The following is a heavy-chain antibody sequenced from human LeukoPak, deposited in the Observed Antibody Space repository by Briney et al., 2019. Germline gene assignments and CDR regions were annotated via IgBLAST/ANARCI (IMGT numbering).Heavy chain of an antibody. V-gene: IGHV4-39*01. Sequence: KPSETLSLTCTVSGGSISSSSYYWGWLRPPPGKGLEWIGCIYYSGSTYYNPSLKSRVTISVDTSKNQFSLKLSSVTAADTAVYYCASPYYYDSSGYQFDYWRQGTLVTVSS. CDR2: IYYSGST. J-gene: IGHJ4*02. D-gene: IGHD3-22*01. CDR1: GGSISSSSYY. CDR3: ASPYYYDSSGYQFDY.